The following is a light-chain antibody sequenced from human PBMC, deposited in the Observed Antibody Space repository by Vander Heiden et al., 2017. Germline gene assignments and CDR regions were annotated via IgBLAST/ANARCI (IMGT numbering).Light chain of an antibody. CDR1: QSVSSY. V-gene: IGKV3-11*01. CDR3: QQRSYGLEGST. Sequence: EILLTQSPSTLSVSPGERATLSCRASQSVSSYLAWYQQKPGQAPRLLIYDASNRAIGIPARFSGSGSGTDFTLTISSLEPEDFAVYSCQQRSYGLEGSTFGQGTKLEIK. J-gene: IGKJ2*01. CDR2: DAS.